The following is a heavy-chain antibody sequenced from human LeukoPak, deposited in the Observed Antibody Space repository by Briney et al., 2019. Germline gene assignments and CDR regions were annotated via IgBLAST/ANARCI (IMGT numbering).Heavy chain of an antibody. V-gene: IGHV3-30*18. D-gene: IGHD1-26*01. Sequence: GGSLRLSCAASGFTFSSYGMHWVRQAPGKGLEWVAVISYDGSNKYYADSVKGRFTISRDNSKNTLYPQMNSLRAEDTAVYYCAKDSGSYPDLDYWGQGTLVTVSS. J-gene: IGHJ4*02. CDR2: ISYDGSNK. CDR1: GFTFSSYG. CDR3: AKDSGSYPDLDY.